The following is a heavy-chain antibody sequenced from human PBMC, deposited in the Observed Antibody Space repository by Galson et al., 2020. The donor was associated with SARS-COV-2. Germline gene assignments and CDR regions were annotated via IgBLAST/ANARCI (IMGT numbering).Heavy chain of an antibody. D-gene: IGHD3-22*01. Sequence: GGSLRLSCAASGFTFSSYDMHWVRQATGNGLEWVSAIGPTGDTYYPGSVTRRFTISRENAKNSLYLQMNSLRAGDTAVYYCARGYYDSSGYWRQYYYYYMDVWGKGTTVTVSS. J-gene: IGHJ6*03. CDR1: GFTFSSYD. CDR3: ARGYYDSSGYWRQYYYYYMDV. V-gene: IGHV3-13*01. CDR2: IGPTGDT.